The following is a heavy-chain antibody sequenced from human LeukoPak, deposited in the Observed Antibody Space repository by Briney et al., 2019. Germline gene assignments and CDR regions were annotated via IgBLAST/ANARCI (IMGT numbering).Heavy chain of an antibody. Sequence: PGGSLRLSCAASGFTFSSYSMNWVRQAPGKGLEWVSSISTSSSYIYYADSVKGRFTISKDNAKKSLYLQMNRLRAEDTAVYYCAKDDAWLQYNDWGQGTLVTVSS. J-gene: IGHJ4*02. CDR1: GFTFSSYS. D-gene: IGHD5-24*01. CDR2: ISTSSSYI. CDR3: AKDDAWLQYND. V-gene: IGHV3-21*01.